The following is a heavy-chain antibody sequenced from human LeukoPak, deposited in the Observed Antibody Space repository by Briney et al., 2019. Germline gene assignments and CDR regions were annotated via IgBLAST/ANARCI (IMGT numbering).Heavy chain of an antibody. V-gene: IGHV4-59*01. J-gene: IGHJ3*02. CDR1: GDSINGYF. CDR2: VHYTGNT. D-gene: IGHD3-22*01. Sequence: SETLSLTCSVSGDSINGYFWTWVRQPPGRGLEWMGFVHYTGNTHYTPSLRSRVTMSVDTSENRFSLELHSVTAADTAVYYCARSPTSYYDRLALDIWGHGTMVTVSS. CDR3: ARSPTSYYDRLALDI.